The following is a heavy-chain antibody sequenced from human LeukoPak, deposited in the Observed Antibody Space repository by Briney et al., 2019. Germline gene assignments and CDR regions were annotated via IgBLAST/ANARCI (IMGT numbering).Heavy chain of an antibody. Sequence: ASETLSLTCAVYGGSFSGYYWSWIRQPRGKGLEWIGEINNSGSTNYNPSLKSRVTISVDTSKNQFSLKLSSVTAADSAVYYCARGPSSDCSSTSCYNSRTDYWGQGTLVTVSS. CDR2: INNSGST. CDR3: ARGPSSDCSSTSCYNSRTDY. V-gene: IGHV4-34*01. J-gene: IGHJ4*02. CDR1: GGSFSGYY. D-gene: IGHD2-2*02.